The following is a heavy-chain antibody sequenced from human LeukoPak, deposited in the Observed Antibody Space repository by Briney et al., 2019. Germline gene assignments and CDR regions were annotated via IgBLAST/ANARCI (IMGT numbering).Heavy chain of an antibody. Sequence: PGGSLRLSCAASGFTFSNAWMSWVRQAPGKGLEWISTTNPGGTRTYYAESVKGRFTISRDNSKNTLYLQMSSLRVEDTAVYYCAKQSYARSLGEGGPGTLVSVSS. CDR1: GFTFSNAW. CDR2: TNPGGTRT. CDR3: AKQSYARSLGE. J-gene: IGHJ4*02. D-gene: IGHD2-8*01. V-gene: IGHV3-23*01.